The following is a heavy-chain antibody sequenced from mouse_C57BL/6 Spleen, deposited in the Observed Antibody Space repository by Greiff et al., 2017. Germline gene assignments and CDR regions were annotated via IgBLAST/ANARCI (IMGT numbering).Heavy chain of an antibody. D-gene: IGHD2-3*01. V-gene: IGHV5-6*01. CDR1: GFTFSSYG. J-gene: IGHJ3*01. CDR3: ARQGDGYYVAY. Sequence: EVQGVESGGDLVKPGGSLKLSCAASGFTFSSYGMSWVRQTPDKRLEWVATISSGGSYTYYPHSVKGRFTISRDNAKNTLYLQMSSLKSEDTAMYYCARQGDGYYVAYWGQGTLVTVSA. CDR2: ISSGGSYT.